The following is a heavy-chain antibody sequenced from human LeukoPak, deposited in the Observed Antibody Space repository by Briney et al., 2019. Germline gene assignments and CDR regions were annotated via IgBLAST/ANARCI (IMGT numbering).Heavy chain of an antibody. V-gene: IGHV1-2*02. CDR1: GYTLTGYY. CDR2: INPNSGGT. CDR3: ARVGYSSSWYAFDI. J-gene: IGHJ3*02. D-gene: IGHD6-13*01. Sequence: ASVKVSCKASGYTLTGYYMHWVRQAPGQGLEWMGWINPNSGGTNYAQKFQGRVTMTRDTSISTAYMELSRLRSDDTAVYYCARVGYSSSWYAFDIWGQGTMVTVSS.